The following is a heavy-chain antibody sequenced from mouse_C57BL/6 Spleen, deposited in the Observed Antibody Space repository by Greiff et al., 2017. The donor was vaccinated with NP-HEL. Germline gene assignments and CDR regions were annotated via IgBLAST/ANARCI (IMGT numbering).Heavy chain of an antibody. J-gene: IGHJ4*01. D-gene: IGHD2-4*01. CDR1: GYTFTSSW. CDR2: IVPSDSYI. Sequence: LQQPGASVKLSCKASGYTFTSSWMQWVKQRLGQGLEWTGEIVPSDSYINNNQKFKGKATFTVNTSSSTAYMQRSSLTSEDAAVYYCARGYDCLYAMDYWGQGTSVTVSS. V-gene: IGHV1-50*01. CDR3: ARGYDCLYAMDY.